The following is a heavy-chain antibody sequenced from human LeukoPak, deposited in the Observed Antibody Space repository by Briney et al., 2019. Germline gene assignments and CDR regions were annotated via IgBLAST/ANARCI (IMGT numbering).Heavy chain of an antibody. Sequence: SQTLSLTCTVSGGSISSGGYYWSWIRQHPGKGLEWIGYIYYSGSTYYNPSLKSRVTISVDTSKNQFSLKLSSVTAADTAVYYCASSYRDTAMVKAFGDWGQGTLVTVSS. J-gene: IGHJ4*02. V-gene: IGHV4-31*03. CDR2: IYYSGST. D-gene: IGHD5-18*01. CDR1: GGSISSGGYY. CDR3: ASSYRDTAMVKAFGD.